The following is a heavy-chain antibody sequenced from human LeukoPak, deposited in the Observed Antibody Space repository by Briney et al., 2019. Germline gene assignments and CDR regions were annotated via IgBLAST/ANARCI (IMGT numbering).Heavy chain of an antibody. CDR2: INGDGSIE. CDR1: GFTFSSYW. CDR3: ASYNYYDSSGQIDY. Sequence: GGSLRLSCAASGFTFSSYWMTWVRQAPGKGLEWVSNINGDGSIENYVHSVRGRFSIFRDNAKNSLYLQMNSLRAEDTAVYYCASYNYYDSSGQIDYWGQGTLVTVSS. V-gene: IGHV3-7*01. D-gene: IGHD3-22*01. J-gene: IGHJ4*02.